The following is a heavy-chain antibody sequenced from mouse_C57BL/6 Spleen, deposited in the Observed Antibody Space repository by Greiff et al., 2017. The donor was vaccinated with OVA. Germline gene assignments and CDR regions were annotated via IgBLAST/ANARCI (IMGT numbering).Heavy chain of an antibody. J-gene: IGHJ2*01. CDR2: INPGSGGT. V-gene: IGHV1-54*01. CDR3: AREDFDY. Sequence: QVQLQQSGAGLVRPGTSVKVSCKASGYAFTNYLIEWVQQRPGQGLEWIGVINPGSGGTNYNEKFKGKVTLNADKSSSTAYMQLSSLTSEDSAVYFCAREDFDYWGQGTTLTVSS. CDR1: GYAFTNYL.